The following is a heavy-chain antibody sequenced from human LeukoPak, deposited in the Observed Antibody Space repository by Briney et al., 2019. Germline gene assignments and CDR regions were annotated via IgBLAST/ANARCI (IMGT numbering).Heavy chain of an antibody. CDR2: IKQDGSEK. CDR3: ARESKGRSKIDY. Sequence: GGSLRLSCAASGFTFSSYWMSWVRQAPGKGLEWVANIKQDGSEKYYVDSVKGRFTISRDNANNSLSLQMNSLRAEDTAVYYCARESKGRSKIDYWGQGTVVTVSS. J-gene: IGHJ4*02. V-gene: IGHV3-7*01. D-gene: IGHD4-17*01. CDR1: GFTFSSYW.